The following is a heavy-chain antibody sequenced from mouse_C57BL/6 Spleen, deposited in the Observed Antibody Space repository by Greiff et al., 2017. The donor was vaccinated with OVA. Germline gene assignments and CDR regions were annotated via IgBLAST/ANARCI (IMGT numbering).Heavy chain of an antibody. J-gene: IGHJ2*01. V-gene: IGHV2-2*01. Sequence: VMLVESGPGLVQPSQSLSITCTVSGFSLTSYGVHWVRQSPGKGLEWLGVIWSGGSTDYNAAFISRLSISKDNSKSQVFFKMNSLQADDTAIYYCARNRNYPYYFDYWGQGTTLTVSS. CDR3: ARNRNYPYYFDY. D-gene: IGHD2-1*01. CDR2: IWSGGST. CDR1: GFSLTSYG.